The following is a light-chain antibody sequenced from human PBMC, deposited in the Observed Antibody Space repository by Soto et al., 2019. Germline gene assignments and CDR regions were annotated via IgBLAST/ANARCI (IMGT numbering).Light chain of an antibody. CDR1: SSDVGGYNY. V-gene: IGLV2-14*01. CDR3: SSWTTSTTMI. CDR2: DVS. J-gene: IGLJ2*01. Sequence: QSALTQPASVSGSLGQSITISCTGTSSDVGGYNYVSWYQQHPGKAPKFMIYDVSNRPSGVSNRFSGSKSGNTASLTISGLQAEDEADYYCSSWTTSTTMIFGGGTKLTVL.